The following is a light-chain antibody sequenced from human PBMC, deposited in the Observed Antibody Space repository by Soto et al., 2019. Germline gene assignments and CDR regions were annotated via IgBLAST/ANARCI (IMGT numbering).Light chain of an antibody. CDR3: RSYTTSNTYV. Sequence: QSVLTQPASVSGYPGQSITISCTGRSSDVGGYNYVSWYQQHPGKAPKFMIYEVSRQPSGVSNRFSGSKSGNTASLTVSGLQAEAEADYYCRSYTTSNTYVFGTGTKV. CDR2: EVS. J-gene: IGLJ1*01. V-gene: IGLV2-14*01. CDR1: SSDVGGYNY.